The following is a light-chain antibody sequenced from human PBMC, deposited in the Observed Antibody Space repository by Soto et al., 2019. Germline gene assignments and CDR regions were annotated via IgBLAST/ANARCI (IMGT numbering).Light chain of an antibody. Sequence: ERVMKHSPVTLSVSPCERAALSGRAGQSVTSNIVWYQQKPGQAPRLLVYGASTRATGIPARFSGSGSGTEFTLTISSLQSEDFAVYYCQQYNNWPLTFGQGTKVDI. CDR2: GAS. V-gene: IGKV3-15*01. CDR1: QSVTSN. J-gene: IGKJ1*01. CDR3: QQYNNWPLT.